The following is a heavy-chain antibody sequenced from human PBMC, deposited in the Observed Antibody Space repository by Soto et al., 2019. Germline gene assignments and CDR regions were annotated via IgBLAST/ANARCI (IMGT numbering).Heavy chain of an antibody. CDR2: IYDDGSA. CDR1: GGSISSSY. V-gene: IGHV4-59*01. D-gene: IGHD2-15*01. J-gene: IGHJ5*02. CDR3: ARDKYCSGGSCRKNWFDP. Sequence: PSETLSLTCTVSGGSISSSYWSWIRQPPGKGLEWLAYIYDDGSANYNPSLKSRATISLDMSKNQFSLKLTSVTAADTAVYYYARDKYCSGGSCRKNWFDPWGQGTLVTVSS.